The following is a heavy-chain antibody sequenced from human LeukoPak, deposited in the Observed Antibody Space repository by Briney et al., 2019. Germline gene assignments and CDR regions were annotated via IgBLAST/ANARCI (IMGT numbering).Heavy chain of an antibody. CDR1: GYTFINYG. V-gene: IGHV1-18*01. D-gene: IGHD3-3*01. J-gene: IGHJ5*02. CDR3: ARFDFDFWSGRSFDP. Sequence: ASVKVSCKASGYTFINYGITWVRQAPGQGLEWVGWISAYNGDTNYAQKLQGRVTMTTDTSTSTAYMELRSLRSDDTALYYCARFDFDFWSGRSFDPWGQGTLVTVS. CDR2: ISAYNGDT.